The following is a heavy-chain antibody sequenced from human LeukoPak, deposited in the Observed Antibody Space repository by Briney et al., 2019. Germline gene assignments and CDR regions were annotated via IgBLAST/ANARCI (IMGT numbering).Heavy chain of an antibody. CDR3: ARDRGGWALFDY. J-gene: IGHJ4*02. D-gene: IGHD6-19*01. CDR2: IYYSGST. CDR1: GGSFSGYY. Sequence: SETLSLTCAVYGGSFSGYYWSWIRQPPGKGLEWIGYIYYSGSTYYNPSLKSRVTISVDTSKNQFSLKLSSVTAADTAVYYCARDRGGWALFDYWGQGTLVTVSS. V-gene: IGHV4-30-4*01.